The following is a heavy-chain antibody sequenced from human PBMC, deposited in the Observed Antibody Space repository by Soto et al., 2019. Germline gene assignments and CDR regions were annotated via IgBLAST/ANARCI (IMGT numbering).Heavy chain of an antibody. CDR1: GGSISSYY. J-gene: IGHJ6*02. V-gene: IGHV4-59*01. CDR2: IYYSGST. D-gene: IGHD3-22*01. Sequence: SETLSLTCTVSGGSISSYYWSWIRQQPGKGLEWIGYIYYSGSTNYNPSLKSRVTISVDTSKNQFSLKLSSVTAADTAVYYCTREAGGGGYYYDSSGYERPGGMDVWGQGTTVTVSS. CDR3: TREAGGGGYYYDSSGYERPGGMDV.